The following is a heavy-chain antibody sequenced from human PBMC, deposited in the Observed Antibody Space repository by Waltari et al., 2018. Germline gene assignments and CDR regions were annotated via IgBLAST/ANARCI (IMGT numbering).Heavy chain of an antibody. D-gene: IGHD1-26*01. J-gene: IGHJ4*02. Sequence: QVQLQESGPGLVKHSETLSLTCAVSGYSISSGYYWGWIRQPPGKGLEWIGSIYHSGSTYYNPSLKSRVTISVDTSKNQFSLKLSSVTAADTAVYYCARDGGGSYYYFDYWGQGTLVTVSS. CDR2: IYHSGST. CDR3: ARDGGGSYYYFDY. V-gene: IGHV4-38-2*02. CDR1: GYSISSGYY.